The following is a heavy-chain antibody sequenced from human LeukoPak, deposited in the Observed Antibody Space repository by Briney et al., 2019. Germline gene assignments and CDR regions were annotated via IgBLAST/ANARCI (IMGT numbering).Heavy chain of an antibody. CDR1: GFTFSTYG. D-gene: IGHD3-10*01. CDR3: ARGSWRLVRGAASFES. V-gene: IGHV3-30*03. Sequence: GGSLRLSCAASGFTFSTYGMHWVRQAPGKGLEWVAVVSYDGSNKYYADSVKGRFTISRDNSKNTLYLQMNSLRAEDTAVYYCARGSWRLVRGAASFESWGQGTLVTVSS. CDR2: VSYDGSNK. J-gene: IGHJ4*02.